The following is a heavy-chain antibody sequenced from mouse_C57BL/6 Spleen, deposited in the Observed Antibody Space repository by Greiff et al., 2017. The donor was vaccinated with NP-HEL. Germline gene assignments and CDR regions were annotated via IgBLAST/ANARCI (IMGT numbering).Heavy chain of an antibody. D-gene: IGHD1-1*01. J-gene: IGHJ4*01. CDR3: AYYYGSSLLAMDY. V-gene: IGHV1-81*01. Sequence: QVQLQQSGAELARPGASVKLSCKASGYTFTSYGISWVKQRTGQGLEWIGEIYPRSGNTYYNEKFKGKATLTADKSSSTAYMELRSLTSEDSAVYFCAYYYGSSLLAMDYWGQGTSVTVSS. CDR2: IYPRSGNT. CDR1: GYTFTSYG.